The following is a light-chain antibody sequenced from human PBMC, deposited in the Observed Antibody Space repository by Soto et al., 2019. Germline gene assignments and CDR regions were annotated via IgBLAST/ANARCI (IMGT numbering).Light chain of an antibody. CDR3: QQYNSYSWT. V-gene: IGKV1-5*03. Sequence: DIQMTQSPSTLSSSVGDRVNITCRARQGISSWFAWYQQKPGKAPKLLIYKASSLESGVPSRFSGSGSGTEFTLTISSLQPDDFATYYCQQYNSYSWTFGQGTKVEIK. CDR1: QGISSW. CDR2: KAS. J-gene: IGKJ1*01.